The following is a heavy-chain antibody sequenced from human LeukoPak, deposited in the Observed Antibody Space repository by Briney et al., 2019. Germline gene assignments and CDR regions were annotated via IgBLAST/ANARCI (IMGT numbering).Heavy chain of an antibody. CDR1: GFTFSSYA. D-gene: IGHD3-3*01. CDR2: ISSSSSTI. V-gene: IGHV3-48*01. Sequence: GGSLRLSCAASGFTFSSYAMSWVRQAPGKGLEWVSYISSSSSTIYYADSVKGRFTISRDNAKNSLYLQMNSLRAEDTAVYYCASHLTIFGVVTKGYYYMDVWGKGTTVTVSS. CDR3: ASHLTIFGVVTKGYYYMDV. J-gene: IGHJ6*03.